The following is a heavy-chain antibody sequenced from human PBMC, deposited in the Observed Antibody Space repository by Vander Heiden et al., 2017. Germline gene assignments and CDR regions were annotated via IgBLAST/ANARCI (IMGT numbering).Heavy chain of an antibody. J-gene: IGHJ4*02. V-gene: IGHV3-72*01. CDR3: VGGATGRVFDY. D-gene: IGHD1-1*01. CDR1: GFTFSDHW. Sequence: EVQLLEFGGGLVQPGGSLRLSCAASGFTFSDHWMDWVRQAPGKGLEWVARSRNKANDYTTDYAASVKGRFTISKDESNSSLFLQMNSLKTEDTAVYYCVGGATGRVFDYWGQGTLVTVSS. CDR2: SRNKANDYTT.